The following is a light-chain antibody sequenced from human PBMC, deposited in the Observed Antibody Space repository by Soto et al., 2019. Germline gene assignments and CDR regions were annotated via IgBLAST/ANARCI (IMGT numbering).Light chain of an antibody. V-gene: IGKV3-11*01. Sequence: EIVLTQSPATLSLSPGERATLSCRASQSVNSFLSWYQQKPGQAPRLLLYDASNRATGIPARFSGSGSGTDFTLTIRSLEPEDFAVYYCQQRSNWPTFGQGTKLEIK. CDR1: QSVNSF. CDR2: DAS. CDR3: QQRSNWPT. J-gene: IGKJ2*01.